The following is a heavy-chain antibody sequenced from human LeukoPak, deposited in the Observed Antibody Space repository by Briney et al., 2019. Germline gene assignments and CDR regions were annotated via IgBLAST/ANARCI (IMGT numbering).Heavy chain of an antibody. V-gene: IGHV3-11*01. CDR1: GFTFSDYY. CDR2: ISSSGSTI. Sequence: GGSLRLSCAASGFTFSDYYMSWIRQAPGKGLEWVSYISSSGSTIYYADSVKGRFTISRDNAKNSLYLQMNSLRAEDTAVYYCARDEYCSGGSCYYHYYYYGMDVWGQGTTVTVSS. J-gene: IGHJ6*02. CDR3: ARDEYCSGGSCYYHYYYYGMDV. D-gene: IGHD2-15*01.